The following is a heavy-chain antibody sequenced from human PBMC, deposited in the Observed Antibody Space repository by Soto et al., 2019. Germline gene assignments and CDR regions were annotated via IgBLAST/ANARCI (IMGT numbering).Heavy chain of an antibody. CDR2: IKSKTDGGTT. CDR1: GFTFSNAW. CDR3: TTGGNDSDGGDWFDP. J-gene: IGHJ5*02. V-gene: IGHV3-15*01. D-gene: IGHD2-21*02. Sequence: GGSLRLSCAASGFTFSNAWMSWVRQAPGKGLEWVGRIKSKTDGGTTDYAAPVKGRFTISRDDSKNTLYLQMNSLKTEDTAVYYCTTGGNDSDGGDWFDPWGQGTLVTVSS.